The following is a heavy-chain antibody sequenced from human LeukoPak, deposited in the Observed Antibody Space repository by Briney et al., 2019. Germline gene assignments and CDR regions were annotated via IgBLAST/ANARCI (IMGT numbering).Heavy chain of an antibody. Sequence: PGKSLRLSCATSGFTFSGYGMHWVRQAPGKGLVWVSRINSDGSTTGYADSVEGRFTISRDNSKNTLYLQMNSLRAEDTAVYYCARGGDGYDYWGQGTLVTVSS. CDR1: GFTFSGYG. CDR3: ARGGDGYDY. CDR2: INSDGSTT. J-gene: IGHJ4*02. D-gene: IGHD4-17*01. V-gene: IGHV3-74*01.